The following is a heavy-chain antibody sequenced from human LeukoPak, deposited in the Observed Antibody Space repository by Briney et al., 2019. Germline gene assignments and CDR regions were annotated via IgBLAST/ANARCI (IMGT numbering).Heavy chain of an antibody. D-gene: IGHD5-24*01. V-gene: IGHV1-18*04. CDR1: GYTFTSYG. CDR2: ISAYNGNT. J-gene: IGHJ3*02. Sequence: ASVKVSCKASGYTFTSYGISWVRQAPGRGLEWMGWISAYNGNTNYAQKLQGRVTMTTDTSTSTAYMELRSLRSDDTAVYYCARPSRDGYNYDAFDIWGQGTMVTVSS. CDR3: ARPSRDGYNYDAFDI.